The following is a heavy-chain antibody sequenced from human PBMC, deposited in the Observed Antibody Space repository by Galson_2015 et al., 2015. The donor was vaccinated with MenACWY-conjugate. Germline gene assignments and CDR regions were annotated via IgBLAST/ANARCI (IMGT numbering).Heavy chain of an antibody. Sequence: SLRLSCAASGFTFSSYAMSWVHQAPGKGLEWVSAISGSGGSTYYADSVKGRFTISRDNSKNTLYLQMNSLRAEDTAVYYCAKGGAAAGTKYYYYYGMDVWGQGTTVTVSS. J-gene: IGHJ6*02. D-gene: IGHD6-13*01. CDR1: GFTFSSYA. CDR3: AKGGAAAGTKYYYYYGMDV. CDR2: ISGSGGST. V-gene: IGHV3-23*01.